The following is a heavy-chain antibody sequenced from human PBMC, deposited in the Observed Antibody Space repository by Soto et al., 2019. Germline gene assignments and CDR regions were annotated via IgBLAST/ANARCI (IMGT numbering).Heavy chain of an antibody. CDR2: IIPIFGTA. V-gene: IGHV1-69*01. J-gene: IGHJ4*02. CDR1: GGTFSSYA. Sequence: QVQLVQSGAEVKKPGSSVKVSCKASGGTFSSYAISWARQAPGQGLEWMGGIIPIFGTANYAQKFQGRVQVTADESTSTAYMELSSLRSEDTAVYYCARDTTQFASSGYYVGYVWGQGTLVTVSS. CDR3: ARDTTQFASSGYYVGYV. D-gene: IGHD3-22*01.